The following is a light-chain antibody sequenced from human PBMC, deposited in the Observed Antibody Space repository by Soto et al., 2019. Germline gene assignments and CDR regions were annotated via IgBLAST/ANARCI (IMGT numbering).Light chain of an antibody. V-gene: IGKV3-20*01. CDR3: QQYGSSPRT. J-gene: IGKJ1*01. CDR1: QSFRTSF. Sequence: EIVLTQSPGTLSLSPGGRATLSCRASQSFRTSFLAWYQQKPGQAPRLLIYGASTRATGIPDRFSGSESGTDFTLTISRLEPEDFAVYYCQQYGSSPRTFGQGTKVEIK. CDR2: GAS.